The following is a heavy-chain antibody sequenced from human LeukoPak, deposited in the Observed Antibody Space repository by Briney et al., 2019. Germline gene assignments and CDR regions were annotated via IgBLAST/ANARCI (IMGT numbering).Heavy chain of an antibody. CDR2: ISGSGGST. V-gene: IGHV3-23*01. D-gene: IGHD5-18*01. CDR1: GFSFSSYD. CDR3: AKGYTALDY. J-gene: IGHJ4*02. Sequence: PGGSLRLSCAASGFSFSSYDTHWVRQAPGKGLEWVSAISGSGGSTYYADSVKGRFTISRDNSKNTLYLQMNSLRAEDTAVYYCAKGYTALDYWGQGTLVTVSS.